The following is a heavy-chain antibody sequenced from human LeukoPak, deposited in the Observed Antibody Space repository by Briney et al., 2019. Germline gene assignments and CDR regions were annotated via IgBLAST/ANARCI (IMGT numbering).Heavy chain of an antibody. J-gene: IGHJ6*03. V-gene: IGHV4-34*01. CDR3: ARRSRAPYYMDV. CDR1: GGSFSGCY. Sequence: SETLSLTCAVYGGSFSGCYWSWIRQPPGKGLEWIGEINHSGSTNYNPSLKSRVTISVDTSKNQFSLKLSSVTAADTAVYYCARRSRAPYYMDVWGKGTTVTISS. D-gene: IGHD6-19*01. CDR2: INHSGST.